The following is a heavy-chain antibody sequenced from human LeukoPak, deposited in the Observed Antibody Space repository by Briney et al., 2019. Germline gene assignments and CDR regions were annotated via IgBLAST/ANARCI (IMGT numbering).Heavy chain of an antibody. Sequence: GGSLRLSCAASGFTVSSNYMSWVRQAPGKGLEWVSVIYSGGSTYYADSVKGRFTISRDNSKNTLYLQMNSLRAEDTAVYYCARDRMVRGVIIPHHYYGMDVWGQGTTVTASS. V-gene: IGHV3-53*01. CDR1: GFTVSSNY. J-gene: IGHJ6*02. CDR2: IYSGGST. D-gene: IGHD3-10*01. CDR3: ARDRMVRGVIIPHHYYGMDV.